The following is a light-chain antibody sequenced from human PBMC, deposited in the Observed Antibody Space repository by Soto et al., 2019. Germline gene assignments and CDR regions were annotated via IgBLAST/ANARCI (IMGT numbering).Light chain of an antibody. Sequence: EIVLTQSPATRSLSPGERGTLSCRASHSVTRYVAWYQQKPGQSPRFLIYGASSRATGIPDRFSDSGSGTDFTLTISRLETEDFAVYYGQQYGSSTLTFGGGTKVDI. CDR3: QQYGSSTLT. CDR2: GAS. CDR1: HSVTRY. J-gene: IGKJ4*01. V-gene: IGKV3-20*01.